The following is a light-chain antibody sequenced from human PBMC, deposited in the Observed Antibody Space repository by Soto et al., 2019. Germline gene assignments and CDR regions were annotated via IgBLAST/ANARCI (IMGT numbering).Light chain of an antibody. V-gene: IGKV3-20*01. J-gene: IGKJ5*01. CDR1: QRVP. CDR3: QQYGRSPRT. CDR2: GAS. Sequence: EIVLTQSPGTLSLSPGERATLFCRASQRVPLCWYQQKPGQAPRLLIFGASHRATGIPDRFSGSGSGTDFTLTISRLEHEDFAVYYCQQYGRSPRTFGQGTRVEIK.